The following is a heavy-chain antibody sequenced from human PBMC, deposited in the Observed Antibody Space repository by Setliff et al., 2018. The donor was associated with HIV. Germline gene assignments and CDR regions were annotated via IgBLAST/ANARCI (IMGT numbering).Heavy chain of an antibody. Sequence: ETLSLTCTVSGGSISSYYWSWIRQPAGKGLEWVGRIFTSGTTNYNPSLRSRVTISVDTSKNQFSLRLSSVTAADTAVYYCAREGFYNSYYYYMDVWGIGTTVTVSS. D-gene: IGHD2-2*02. J-gene: IGHJ6*03. CDR2: IFTSGTT. CDR1: GGSISSYY. V-gene: IGHV4-4*07. CDR3: AREGFYNSYYYYMDV.